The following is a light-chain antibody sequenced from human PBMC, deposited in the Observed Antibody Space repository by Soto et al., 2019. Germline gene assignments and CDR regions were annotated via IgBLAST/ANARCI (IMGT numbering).Light chain of an antibody. CDR3: QQYSIWPPS. Sequence: EMVMTQSPATLSVSPGEGATLSCRASQSVGSKLAWCQQKPGQAPRLLFSGASTRATGIPARFSGSGSGSEFTLTISSLQSEDFAVYYCQQYSIWPPSFGPGTKVDIK. J-gene: IGKJ3*01. CDR1: QSVGSK. V-gene: IGKV3-15*01. CDR2: GAS.